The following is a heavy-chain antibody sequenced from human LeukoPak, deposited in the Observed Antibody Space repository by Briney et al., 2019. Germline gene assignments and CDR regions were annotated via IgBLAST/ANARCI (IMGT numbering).Heavy chain of an antibody. J-gene: IGHJ4*02. D-gene: IGHD3-22*01. V-gene: IGHV3-66*01. CDR1: GFTVSSNY. Sequence: GGSLRLSCAASGFTVSSNYMSWVRQAPGKGLEWVSVIYSGGSTYYADSVKGRFTISRDNSKNTLYLQMNSLRAEDTAVYYCARSPSYYYDSSGYLLWGRGTLVTVSS. CDR3: ARSPSYYYDSSGYLL. CDR2: IYSGGST.